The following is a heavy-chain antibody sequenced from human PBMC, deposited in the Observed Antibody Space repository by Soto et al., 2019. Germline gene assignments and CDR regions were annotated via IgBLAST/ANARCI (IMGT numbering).Heavy chain of an antibody. V-gene: IGHV4-39*01. CDR1: GDSISSSSYY. Sequence: SETLSLTCTVSGDSISSSSYYWGWIRQPPGKGLEWIGSIYYSGSTYYNPPLKSRVTISVDTSKNQFSLKLSSVTAADTAVYYCARHTPAISISDHWGQGTLVTVSS. CDR2: IYYSGST. J-gene: IGHJ4*02. D-gene: IGHD2-15*01. CDR3: ARHTPAISISDH.